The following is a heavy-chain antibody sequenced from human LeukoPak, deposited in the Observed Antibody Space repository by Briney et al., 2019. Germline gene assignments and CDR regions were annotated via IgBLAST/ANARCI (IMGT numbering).Heavy chain of an antibody. D-gene: IGHD2/OR15-2a*01. CDR3: VVQVSSNVY. J-gene: IGHJ4*02. Sequence: GGSLRLSCAASGFTFSTFWMHWVRQAPGKGLVWVSHINGDGSSRSYADSVRGRFTISRDNAKNTLCLQMNSLRAEDTAVYYCVVQVSSNVYWGPGTLVAVSS. V-gene: IGHV3-74*01. CDR2: INGDGSSR. CDR1: GFTFSTFW.